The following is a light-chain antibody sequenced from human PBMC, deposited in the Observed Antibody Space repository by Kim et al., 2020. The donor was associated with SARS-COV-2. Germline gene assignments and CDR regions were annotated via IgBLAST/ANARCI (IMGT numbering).Light chain of an antibody. Sequence: DIQMTQSPSTLSASVGDRVTITCRASQRISNSLAWYQQRPGKAPTLLIYEASSLESGVPSRFSGIGSGTEFTLTISSLQPDDFATYYCQHYDNYSQTFGPGTKVDIK. CDR3: QHYDNYSQT. CDR2: EAS. V-gene: IGKV1-5*01. CDR1: QRISNS. J-gene: IGKJ1*01.